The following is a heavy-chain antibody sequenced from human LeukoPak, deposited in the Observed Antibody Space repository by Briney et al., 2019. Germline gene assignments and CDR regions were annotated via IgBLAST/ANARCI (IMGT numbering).Heavy chain of an antibody. Sequence: GGSLRLSCAASGFTFDDYAMHWVRQAPGKGLEWVSGISWNSGSIGYADSVKGRFTISRDNAKNSLYLQMNSLRAEDTAVYYCARAAGETETFDYWGQGTLVTVSS. V-gene: IGHV3-9*01. CDR3: ARAAGETETFDY. CDR2: ISWNSGSI. CDR1: GFTFDDYA. J-gene: IGHJ4*02.